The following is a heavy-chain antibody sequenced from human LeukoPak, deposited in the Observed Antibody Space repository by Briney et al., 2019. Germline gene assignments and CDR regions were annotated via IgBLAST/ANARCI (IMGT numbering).Heavy chain of an antibody. CDR2: TYYRSKWYN. J-gene: IGHJ3*02. D-gene: IGHD4-17*01. Sequence: SQTLSLTCAISGDSVSSNSAAWNWIRQSPSRGLEWLGRTYYRSKWYNDYAVSVKSRITINPDTSKNQFSLQLNSVTPEDTAVYYCARQGTTDGDYWKAFDIWGQGTMVTVSS. CDR3: ARQGTTDGDYWKAFDI. V-gene: IGHV6-1*01. CDR1: GDSVSSNSAA.